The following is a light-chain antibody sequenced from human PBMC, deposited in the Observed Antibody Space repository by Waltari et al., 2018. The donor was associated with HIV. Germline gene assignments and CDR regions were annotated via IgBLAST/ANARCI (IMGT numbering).Light chain of an antibody. CDR1: SSTIGRNY. J-gene: IGLJ2*01. V-gene: IGLV1-47*01. CDR3: ATWDDSLSGSL. Sequence: QSVLTQPPSASGTPGQRVTISCSGSSSTIGRNYVYWYQHLPGTAPKLIIYRNNQRPSGVPGRFSGSKSGTSASLAISGLRSEDESDYYCATWDDSLSGSLFGGGTKLTVL. CDR2: RNN.